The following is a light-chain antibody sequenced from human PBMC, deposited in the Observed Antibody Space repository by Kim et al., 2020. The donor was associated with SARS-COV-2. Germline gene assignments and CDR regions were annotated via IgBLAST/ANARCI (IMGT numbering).Light chain of an antibody. CDR3: QQYENLPFP. V-gene: IGKV1-33*01. CDR2: NAS. CDR1: EDIINY. J-gene: IGKJ4*01. Sequence: AYLGDRDTITLQEREDIINYLKWYKQKPEKAPKVLSYNASNLERGGPSKVSGRGSGTDFTFTISSLQPEDIATYNSQQYENLPFPFGGGTKVDIK.